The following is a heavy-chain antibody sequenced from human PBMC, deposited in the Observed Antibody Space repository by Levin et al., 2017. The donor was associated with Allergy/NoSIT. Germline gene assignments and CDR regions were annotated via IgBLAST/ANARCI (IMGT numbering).Heavy chain of an antibody. V-gene: IGHV3-7*02. D-gene: IGHD6-25*01. Sequence: GESLKISCVASGFTLSSSWMNWVRQAPGTGLEWVASIKGDGSLKNYVDSVRGRFTISRDNTKNSLYLQMNSLSVEDSAVYYCVTQGAAFWGQGTLVTVSS. J-gene: IGHJ4*02. CDR3: VTQGAAF. CDR2: IKGDGSLK. CDR1: GFTLSSSW.